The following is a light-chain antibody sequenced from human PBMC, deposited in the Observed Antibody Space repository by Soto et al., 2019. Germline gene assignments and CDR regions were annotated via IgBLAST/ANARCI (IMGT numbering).Light chain of an antibody. CDR1: SSVVGGYNY. J-gene: IGLJ1*01. Sequence: QSALTQPASVSGSPGQSITISCTGASSVVGGYNYVSWYQQHPGKAPKVLISDVSNRPSGISNRFSGSKSGNTASLTISGLQAEDEADYYCSSYTSSDTWVFGTGTKVTVL. V-gene: IGLV2-14*01. CDR3: SSYTSSDTWV. CDR2: DVS.